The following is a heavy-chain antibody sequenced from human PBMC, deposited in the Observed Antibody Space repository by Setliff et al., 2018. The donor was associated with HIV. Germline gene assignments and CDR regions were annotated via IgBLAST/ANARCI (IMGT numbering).Heavy chain of an antibody. CDR3: ARDSSPGYYYGMDV. Sequence: PSETLSLTCAVSGYSISSGYYWGWIRQPPGKGLEWIGSIFHSGSTYYNPSLKSRVTRSVDTSKNQFSLKLSSVTAADTAVYYCARDSSPGYYYGMDVWGQGTTVTVSS. J-gene: IGHJ6*02. D-gene: IGHD2-2*01. CDR2: IFHSGST. CDR1: GYSISSGYY. V-gene: IGHV4-38-2*02.